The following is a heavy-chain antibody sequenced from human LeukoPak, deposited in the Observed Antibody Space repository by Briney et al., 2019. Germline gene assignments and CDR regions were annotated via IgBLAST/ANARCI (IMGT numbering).Heavy chain of an antibody. CDR3: ARGIWSSHSVGYYFDF. V-gene: IGHV1-3*03. Sequence: WASVKVSCKAFGYTFSNYAVNWVRQAPGQRLQWMGWINAGNGNTKYSQEFQGRITIIRDTSANTVYMELSSLRSEDMAVYYCARGIWSSHSVGYYFDFWGQGTLVTVSS. D-gene: IGHD5/OR15-5a*01. CDR1: GYTFSNYA. CDR2: INAGNGNT. J-gene: IGHJ4*02.